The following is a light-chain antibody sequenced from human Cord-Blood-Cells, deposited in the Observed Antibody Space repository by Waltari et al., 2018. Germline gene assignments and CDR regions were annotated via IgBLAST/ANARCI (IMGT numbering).Light chain of an antibody. J-gene: IGLJ1*01. CDR2: EVS. Sequence: QSALTQPASVSGSPGQSITISCTGTSSDVGSYNLVSWYQQHPGKAPKLMIYEVSKRPSGVSNRSSGSKSGNTASLTISGLQAEDEADYYCCSYAGSSTSYVFGTGTKVTVL. CDR3: CSYAGSSTSYV. V-gene: IGLV2-23*02. CDR1: SSDVGSYNL.